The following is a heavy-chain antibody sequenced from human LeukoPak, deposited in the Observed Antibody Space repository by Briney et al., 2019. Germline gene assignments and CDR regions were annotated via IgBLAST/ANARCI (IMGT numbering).Heavy chain of an antibody. Sequence: GGSLRLSCAASGFTFSSYSMNWVRQAPGKGLEWVSSISSSSSYIYYADSVKGRFTISRDNAKNSLYLQMNSLRAEDTAVYYCAKAGSDYYDSSGYYPFFDYWGQGTLVTVSS. CDR3: AKAGSDYYDSSGYYPFFDY. J-gene: IGHJ4*02. V-gene: IGHV3-21*04. D-gene: IGHD3-22*01. CDR2: ISSSSSYI. CDR1: GFTFSSYS.